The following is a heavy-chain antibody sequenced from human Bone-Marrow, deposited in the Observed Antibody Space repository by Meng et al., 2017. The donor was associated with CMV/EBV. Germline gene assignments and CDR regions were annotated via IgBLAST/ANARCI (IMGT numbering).Heavy chain of an antibody. J-gene: IGHJ4*02. CDR3: ARVPSPGDTAMVLVDY. V-gene: IGHV3-33*01. CDR2: IWYDGSNK. CDR1: GFTFSSYG. Sequence: GGSLRLSCAASGFTFSSYGMHWVRQAPGKGLEWVAVIWYDGSNKYYADSVKGRFTISRDNSKNTLYLQMNSLRAEDTAVYYCARVPSPGDTAMVLVDYWGQGTLVTVSS. D-gene: IGHD5-18*01.